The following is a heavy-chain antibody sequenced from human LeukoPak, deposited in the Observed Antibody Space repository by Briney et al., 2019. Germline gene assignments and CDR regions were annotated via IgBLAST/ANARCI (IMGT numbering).Heavy chain of an antibody. J-gene: IGHJ4*02. Sequence: GGSLRLSCAASGFTFSSYAMSWVRQAPGKGLEWVSAISGSGDSTYYADSVKGRFTVSRDSSKNTLYLQMNRLRAEDTAVYYCAKEEWLGKMNFFDYWGQGTLVTVSS. D-gene: IGHD6-19*01. CDR3: AKEEWLGKMNFFDY. CDR1: GFTFSSYA. CDR2: ISGSGDST. V-gene: IGHV3-23*01.